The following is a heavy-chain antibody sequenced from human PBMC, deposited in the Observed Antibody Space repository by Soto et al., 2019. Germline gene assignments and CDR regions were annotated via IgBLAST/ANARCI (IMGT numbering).Heavy chain of an antibody. CDR3: AKDQGLWFGELLLNWFDP. CDR1: GFTFSSYA. D-gene: IGHD3-10*01. J-gene: IGHJ5*02. V-gene: IGHV3-23*01. CDR2: ISGSGGST. Sequence: GGSLILSCAASGFTFSSYAMSWVRQAPGKGLEWVSAISGSGGSTYYADSVKGRFTISRDNSKNTLYLQMNSLRAEDTAVYYCAKDQGLWFGELLLNWFDPWGQGTLVTVSS.